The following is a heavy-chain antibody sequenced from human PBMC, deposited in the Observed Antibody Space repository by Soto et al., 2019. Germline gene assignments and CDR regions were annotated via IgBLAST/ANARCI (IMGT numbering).Heavy chain of an antibody. V-gene: IGHV3-30*03. CDR2: ISYDGSNK. D-gene: IGHD3-10*01. Sequence: QVQLVESGGGVVQPGRSLRLSCATSGFTFSNYGMHWARHTPGKGLEWVAVISYDGSNKKYADSVKGRFTISRDNYKSTLTLQMNRLRVEDTAVYYCAANMLRAPLDPWGQGTLVIVS. CDR1: GFTFSNYG. J-gene: IGHJ5*02. CDR3: AANMLRAPLDP.